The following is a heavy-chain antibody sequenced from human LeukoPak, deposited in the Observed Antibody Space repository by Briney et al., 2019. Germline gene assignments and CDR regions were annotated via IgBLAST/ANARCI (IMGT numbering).Heavy chain of an antibody. CDR2: INHSGST. V-gene: IGHV4-34*01. D-gene: IGHD2-2*01. CDR1: SGSFSGYY. Sequence: SETLSLTCAVYSGSFSGYYWSWIRQPPGKGLEWIGEINHSGSTNYNPSLKSRVTISVDTSKNQFSLKLSSVTAADTAVYYCARGGPAAPTDYWGQGTLVTVSS. J-gene: IGHJ4*02. CDR3: ARGGPAAPTDY.